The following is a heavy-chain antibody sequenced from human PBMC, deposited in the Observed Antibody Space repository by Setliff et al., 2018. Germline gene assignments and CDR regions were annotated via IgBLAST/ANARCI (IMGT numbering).Heavy chain of an antibody. V-gene: IGHV3-23*01. CDR3: ARALPSIHIDY. Sequence: GGSLRLSCAASGFTFSSDAMTWVRQAPGKGLEWVSSISSTGDDIYYTDPVKARFTISRDNSKDTLYLQMNSLRSEDTAVYYCARALPSIHIDYWGQGTLVTVSS. CDR2: ISSTGDDI. CDR1: GFTFSSDA. D-gene: IGHD6-6*01. J-gene: IGHJ4*02.